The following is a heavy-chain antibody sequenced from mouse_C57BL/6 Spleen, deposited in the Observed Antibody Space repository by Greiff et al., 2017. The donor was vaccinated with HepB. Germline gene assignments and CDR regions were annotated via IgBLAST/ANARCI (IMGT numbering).Heavy chain of an antibody. CDR3: ARSGSGYVTWFAY. J-gene: IGHJ3*01. V-gene: IGHV1-22*01. D-gene: IGHD3-2*02. Sequence: DVKLQESGPELVKPGASVKMSCKASGYTFTDYNMHWVKQSHGKSLEWIGYINPNNGGTSYNQKFKGKATLTVNKSSSTAYMELRSLTSEDSAVYYCARSGSGYVTWFAYWGQGTLVTVSA. CDR2: INPNNGGT. CDR1: GYTFTDYN.